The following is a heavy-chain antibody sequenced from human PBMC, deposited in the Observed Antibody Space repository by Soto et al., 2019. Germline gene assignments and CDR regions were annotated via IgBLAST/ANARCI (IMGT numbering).Heavy chain of an antibody. D-gene: IGHD4-17*01. Sequence: GGSLRLSCAASGFTFDDYTMHWVRQAPGKGLEWVSLISWDGGSTYYADSVKGRFTISRDNSKNSLYLQMNSLRTEDTALYYCAKDLRTTDYYYGMDVWGQGTTVTVS. CDR2: ISWDGGST. J-gene: IGHJ6*02. CDR1: GFTFDDYT. CDR3: AKDLRTTDYYYGMDV. V-gene: IGHV3-43*01.